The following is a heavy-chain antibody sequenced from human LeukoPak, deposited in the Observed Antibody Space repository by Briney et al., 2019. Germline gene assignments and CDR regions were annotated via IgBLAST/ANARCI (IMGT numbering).Heavy chain of an antibody. D-gene: IGHD3-22*01. J-gene: IGHJ3*01. CDR2: ISGSGDST. Sequence: GGSLRLSCAASGFTFSSYAMSWVRQAPGKGLEWVSAISGSGDSTYYADSVKGRFTISRDNSKNTLYLQMNSLRAEDTAVYYCAKDPQYYYDSSGYLWGQGTMVTVSS. CDR3: AKDPQYYYDSSGYL. V-gene: IGHV3-23*01. CDR1: GFTFSSYA.